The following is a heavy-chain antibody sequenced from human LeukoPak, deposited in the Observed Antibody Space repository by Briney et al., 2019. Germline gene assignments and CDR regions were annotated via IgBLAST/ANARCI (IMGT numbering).Heavy chain of an antibody. V-gene: IGHV1-8*01. J-gene: IGHJ5*02. Sequence: ASVKVSCKASGYTFTSYDINWVRQATGQGLEWMGWMNPNSGNTGYARKFQGRVTTTRNTSISTAYMELSSLRSEDTAVYYCASSLDYGGNWFDPWGQGTLVTVSS. CDR1: GYTFTSYD. D-gene: IGHD4-23*01. CDR3: ASSLDYGGNWFDP. CDR2: MNPNSGNT.